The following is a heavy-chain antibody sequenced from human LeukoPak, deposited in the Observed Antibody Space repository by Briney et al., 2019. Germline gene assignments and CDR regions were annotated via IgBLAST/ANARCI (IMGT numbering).Heavy chain of an antibody. D-gene: IGHD1-26*01. CDR3: ATLIVGATSSDY. CDR2: ISYTGTYI. Sequence: GGSLRLSCAASAFSLNAYNMNWVRQAPGKGLEWVSSISYTGTYIYYADSVKGRFTISRDNSKNTLYLQMNSLRAEDTAVYYCATLIVGATSSDYWGQGTLVTVSS. CDR1: AFSLNAYN. J-gene: IGHJ4*02. V-gene: IGHV3-21*01.